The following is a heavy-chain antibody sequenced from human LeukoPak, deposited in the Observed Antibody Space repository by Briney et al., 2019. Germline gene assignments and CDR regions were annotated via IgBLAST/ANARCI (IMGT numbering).Heavy chain of an antibody. J-gene: IGHJ6*02. CDR3: AKHRGYSYGSLGMDV. Sequence: PGRSLRLSCAASGFTFSSYGMHWVRQAPGKGLEWVAAISYDGSNKYYADSVKGRFTISRDNSKNTLYLQMNSLRAEDTAVYYCAKHRGYSYGSLGMDVWGQGTTVTVSS. D-gene: IGHD5-18*01. CDR2: ISYDGSNK. CDR1: GFTFSSYG. V-gene: IGHV3-30*18.